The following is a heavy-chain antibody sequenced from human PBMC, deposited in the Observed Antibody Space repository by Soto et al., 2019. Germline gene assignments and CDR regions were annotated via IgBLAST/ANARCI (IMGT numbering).Heavy chain of an antibody. CDR3: ARRERAAGTDWWFDP. Sequence: SETLSLTCTVSGGSISSSSFHWGWIRQPPGKGLEWIGSIYYSGSTYYSTSLKGRVTISVDTSKNQFSLKLSSVTAADTAVYYCARRERAAGTDWWFDPWGQGTLVTVSS. CDR2: IYYSGST. J-gene: IGHJ5*02. D-gene: IGHD6-13*01. CDR1: GGSISSSSFH. V-gene: IGHV4-39*01.